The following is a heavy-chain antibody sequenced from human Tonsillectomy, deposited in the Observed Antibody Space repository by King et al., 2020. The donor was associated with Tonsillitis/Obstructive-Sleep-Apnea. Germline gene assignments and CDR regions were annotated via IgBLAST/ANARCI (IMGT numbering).Heavy chain of an antibody. D-gene: IGHD3-3*01. V-gene: IGHV4-39*01. CDR3: ARQPRFLSGYYFWDY. CDR1: GGSISSSSYY. Sequence: QLQESGPGLVKPSETLSLTCTVSGGSISSSSYYWGWIRQPPGKGLEWIGSIYYSGSTYYNPSLKSRVTISVDTSKNQFSLKLSSVTAADTAVYYCARQPRFLSGYYFWDYCAQGTLVTVSS. CDR2: IYYSGST. J-gene: IGHJ4*02.